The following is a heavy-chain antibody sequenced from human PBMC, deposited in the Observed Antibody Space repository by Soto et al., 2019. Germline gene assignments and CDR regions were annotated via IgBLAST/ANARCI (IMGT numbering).Heavy chain of an antibody. J-gene: IGHJ4*02. CDR2: VYHTGRT. Sequence: PSATLSLTCTVSGGSFKRGSYSWSWIRQPPGKGLGWIEYVYHTGRTSHNPSLKSPVSRSRDTSKNQFSLNLDSVTAADTAVDFCARDFAYFDSWGQGTLVTVSS. CDR3: ARDFAYFDS. D-gene: IGHD3-3*01. CDR1: GGSFKRGSYS. V-gene: IGHV4-61*01.